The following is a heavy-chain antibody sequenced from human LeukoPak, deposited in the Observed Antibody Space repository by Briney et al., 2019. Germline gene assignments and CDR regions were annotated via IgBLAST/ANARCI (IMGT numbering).Heavy chain of an antibody. CDR3: ARDNYCSGGSCYYYYMDV. V-gene: IGHV3-7*01. J-gene: IGHJ6*03. CDR1: GFTFSSYW. Sequence: PGGSLRLSCAASGFTFSSYWMSWVRQAPGKGLEWVANIKQDGSEKYYVDSVKGRFTISRDNAKNSLYLQMNSLRAEDTAVYYCARDNYCSGGSCYYYYMDVWGKGTTVTVSS. CDR2: IKQDGSEK. D-gene: IGHD2-15*01.